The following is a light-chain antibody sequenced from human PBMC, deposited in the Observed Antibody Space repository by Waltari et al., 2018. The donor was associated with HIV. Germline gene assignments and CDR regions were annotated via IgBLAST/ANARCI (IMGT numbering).Light chain of an antibody. Sequence: SYYMIQPPSVSVSPGQTAKITCSGDKLGVKFARWYHQKPGHSPALLLYPDSTGPSGIPDRLAGAKSGDTATLTISVAQAADEGDYYCQAWDNNLNVFGSGTTVSVL. CDR1: KLGVKF. CDR2: PDS. V-gene: IGLV3-1*01. J-gene: IGLJ1*01. CDR3: QAWDNNLNV.